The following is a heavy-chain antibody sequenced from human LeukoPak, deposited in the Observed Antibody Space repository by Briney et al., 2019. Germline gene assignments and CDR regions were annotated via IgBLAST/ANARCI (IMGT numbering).Heavy chain of an antibody. CDR2: INAESGET. V-gene: IGHV1-2*02. J-gene: IGHJ4*02. D-gene: IGHD3-10*01. Sequence: ASVKVSCKASGYTFSGHYMHWIRQAPGQGLEWMGWINAESGETKYAQKFQGRVTMTRDTSISTAYMEPRGLRFDDTAVYYCARDWELRWSQGAFDYWGQGTLLAVSS. CDR3: ARDWELRWSQGAFDY. CDR1: GYTFSGHY.